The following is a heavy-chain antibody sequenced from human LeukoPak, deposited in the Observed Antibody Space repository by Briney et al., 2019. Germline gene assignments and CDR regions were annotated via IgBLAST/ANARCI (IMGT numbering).Heavy chain of an antibody. D-gene: IGHD6-13*01. CDR2: ISGSSSST. Sequence: GGSLRLSCAASGFTFSSYSMNWVRQAPGKGLEWVSYISGSSSSTYYADSVKGRFTISRDNAKNSLNLQMSSLRDEDTAVYYCAKGRIAAAGTIDYWGQGTLVTVSS. CDR3: AKGRIAAAGTIDY. CDR1: GFTFSSYS. J-gene: IGHJ4*02. V-gene: IGHV3-48*02.